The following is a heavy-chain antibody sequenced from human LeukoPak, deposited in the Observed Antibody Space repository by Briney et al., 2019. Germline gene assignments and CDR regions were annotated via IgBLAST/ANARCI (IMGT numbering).Heavy chain of an antibody. CDR2: IYYSGST. CDR1: GGSISSSSYY. Sequence: SETLSLTCTVSGGSISSSSYYWGWIRQPPGKGLEWIGSIYYSGSTYYNPSLKSRVTISVDTSKNQFSLKLSSVTAADTAVYYCARDQPLTYYYDSSGYYSNPATYFDYWGQGTLVTVSS. V-gene: IGHV4-39*07. D-gene: IGHD3-22*01. J-gene: IGHJ4*02. CDR3: ARDQPLTYYYDSSGYYSNPATYFDY.